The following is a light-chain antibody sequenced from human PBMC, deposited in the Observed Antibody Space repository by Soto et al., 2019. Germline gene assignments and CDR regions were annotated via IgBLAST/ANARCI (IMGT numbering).Light chain of an antibody. CDR3: GAWDSSLSAQYV. J-gene: IGLJ1*01. CDR1: SSDFGNNF. V-gene: IGLV1-51*01. Sequence: QSVLTQPPSVSAAAGQRVTISCSGSSSDFGNNFVSWYQQFPGTAPRVLIYGNDKRPSGIPDRFSAFTSATSATLVITGLQTVDEAEYYCGAWDSSLSAQYVFGSGTKVTVL. CDR2: GND.